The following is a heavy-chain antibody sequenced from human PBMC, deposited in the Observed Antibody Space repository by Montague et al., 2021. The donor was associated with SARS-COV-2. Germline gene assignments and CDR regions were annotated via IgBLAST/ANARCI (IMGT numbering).Heavy chain of an antibody. D-gene: IGHD3-10*01. CDR3: ARVGVGTMVRGVIPAYYYYGMDV. V-gene: IGHV4-61*02. CDR2: INTSGST. J-gene: IGHJ6*02. CDR1: GGSISSGSYY. Sequence: TLSLTCTVSGGSISSGSYYWSWIRQPAGKGLEWIGRINTSGSTNYNPSIKSRVTIAVDTSKNQFSLKLSSVTAADTAVYYCARVGVGTMVRGVIPAYYYYGMDVWGQGTTVTVSS.